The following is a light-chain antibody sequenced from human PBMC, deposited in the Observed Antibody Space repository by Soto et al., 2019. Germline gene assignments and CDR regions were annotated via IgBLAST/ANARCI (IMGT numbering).Light chain of an antibody. V-gene: IGKV1-39*01. CDR1: QIISFY. J-gene: IGKJ1*01. CDR3: QQAYSTPWT. Sequence: DIQMTQSPSSLSASVGDRVTITCRASQIISFYLNWYQQKPGKAPKLLIYAASNLQSGVPSRFSASGSGTDFTLTLNSLQPEDFATYYCQQAYSTPWTFGQGTTVEIK. CDR2: AAS.